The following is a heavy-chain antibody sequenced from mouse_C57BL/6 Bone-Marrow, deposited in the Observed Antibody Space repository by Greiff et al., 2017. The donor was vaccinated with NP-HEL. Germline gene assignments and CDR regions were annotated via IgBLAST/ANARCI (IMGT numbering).Heavy chain of an antibody. D-gene: IGHD1-1*01. Sequence: VQLQQSGAELVRPGASVTLSCKASGYTFTDYEMHWVKQTPVHGLEWIGAIDPETGGTAYNQKFKGKAILTADKSSSTAYMELRSLTSEDSAVFYCTRRGSNYWGQGTTLTVSS. CDR3: TRRGSNY. CDR2: IDPETGGT. CDR1: GYTFTDYE. J-gene: IGHJ2*01. V-gene: IGHV1-15*01.